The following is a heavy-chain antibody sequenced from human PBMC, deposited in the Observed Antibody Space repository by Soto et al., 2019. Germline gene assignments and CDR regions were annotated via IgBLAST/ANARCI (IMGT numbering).Heavy chain of an antibody. CDR2: INAGNGNT. V-gene: IGHV1-3*01. D-gene: IGHD3-3*01. Sequence: QVRLVQSGAEMRKPGASVKVSCKASGYTFTSYAIHWVRQAPGQTLEWMGWINAGNGNTKYSEKFQDRVTISRDTSASTAYMELSSLISGDTAVYYCAKDFDYYYYAMDVWGQGTTVTVSS. CDR3: AKDFDYYYYAMDV. J-gene: IGHJ6*02. CDR1: GYTFTSYA.